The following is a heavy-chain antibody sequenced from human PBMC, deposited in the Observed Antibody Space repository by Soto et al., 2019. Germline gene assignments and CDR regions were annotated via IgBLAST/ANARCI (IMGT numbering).Heavy chain of an antibody. CDR2: ISDSGGST. J-gene: IGHJ3*02. V-gene: IGHV3-23*01. CDR1: GFTFSSYA. CDR3: ASAEDDYGDDDAFDI. D-gene: IGHD4-17*01. Sequence: GGSLRLSCAASGFTFSSYAMSWVRQAPGKGLEWVSAISDSGGSTYYADSVKGRFTISRDNSKNTLYLQMNSLRAEDTAVYYCASAEDDYGDDDAFDIWGQGTMVTVSS.